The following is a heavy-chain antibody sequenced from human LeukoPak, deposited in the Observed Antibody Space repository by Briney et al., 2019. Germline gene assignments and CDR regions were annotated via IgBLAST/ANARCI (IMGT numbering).Heavy chain of an antibody. Sequence: GGSLRLSCAASDFSFITYAMSWVRQAPGKGLEWVSTISGGGGATYYADSVKGRFTISRDNSKNTLYLQMNSLRAEATAVYYCAKEGSIFGVVIRPYYFDYWGQGTLVTVSS. CDR2: ISGGGGAT. D-gene: IGHD3-3*01. CDR3: AKEGSIFGVVIRPYYFDY. V-gene: IGHV3-23*01. CDR1: DFSFITYA. J-gene: IGHJ4*02.